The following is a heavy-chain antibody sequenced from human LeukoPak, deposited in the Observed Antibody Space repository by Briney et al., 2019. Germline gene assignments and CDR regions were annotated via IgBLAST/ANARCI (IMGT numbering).Heavy chain of an antibody. V-gene: IGHV3-33*01. Sequence: GGSLRLSCVASGFTFSSYGMYWARQAPGKGLEWVAVIWYDGSNKYYADSVKGRFTISRDNSKNTLYLQLNSLRAEDTAVYYCARVLCSGGTCLDAFDIWGQGTMVTVSS. CDR2: IWYDGSNK. CDR1: GFTFSSYG. CDR3: ARVLCSGGTCLDAFDI. D-gene: IGHD2-15*01. J-gene: IGHJ3*02.